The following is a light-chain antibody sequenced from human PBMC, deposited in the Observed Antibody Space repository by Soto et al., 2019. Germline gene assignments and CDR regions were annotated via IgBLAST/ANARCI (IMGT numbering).Light chain of an antibody. J-gene: IGKJ1*01. CDR3: QQYNSGWT. CDR1: QSISSW. V-gene: IGKV1-5*01. Sequence: DIQMTQSPSTLSASVGDRVTITCRASQSISSWLAWYQQKPGKAPKLLIYDASSLESGVPSRFSGSGSGTEFTLTISSLQPDDFATYYCQQYNSGWTFSQGTKVDI. CDR2: DAS.